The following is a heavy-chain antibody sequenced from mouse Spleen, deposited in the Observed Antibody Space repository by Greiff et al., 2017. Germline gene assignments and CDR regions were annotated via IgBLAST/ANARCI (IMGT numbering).Heavy chain of an antibody. CDR2: ISNLAYSI. J-gene: IGHJ4*01. Sequence: EVKLMESGGGLVQPGGSLKLSCAASGFTFSDYGMAWVRQAPRKGPEWVAFISNLAYSIYYADTVTGRFTISRENAKNTLYLEMSSLRSEDTAMYYCARQDYYGSRYAMDYWGQGTSVTVSS. V-gene: IGHV5-15*01. CDR3: ARQDYYGSRYAMDY. D-gene: IGHD1-1*01. CDR1: GFTFSDYG.